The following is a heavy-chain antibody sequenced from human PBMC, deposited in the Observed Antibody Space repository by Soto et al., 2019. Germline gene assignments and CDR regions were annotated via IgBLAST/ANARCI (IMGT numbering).Heavy chain of an antibody. V-gene: IGHV3-23*01. J-gene: IGHJ6*03. D-gene: IGHD6-13*01. Sequence: GGSLRLSCAASGFTFSSYAMSWVRQAPGNGLEWVSAISGSGGSTYYADSVKGRFTISRNNSKNTLYLQMNSLRAEDTAVYYCAKYIAAPPSYYYMDVGGKGTRATVPS. CDR1: GFTFSSYA. CDR3: AKYIAAPPSYYYMDV. CDR2: ISGSGGST.